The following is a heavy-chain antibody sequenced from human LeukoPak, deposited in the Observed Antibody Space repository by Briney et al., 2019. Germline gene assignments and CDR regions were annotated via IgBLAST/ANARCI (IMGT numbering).Heavy chain of an antibody. J-gene: IGHJ4*02. CDR1: SGSINSGGSY. Sequence: PSETLSLTCTVSSGSINSGGSYWSWIRQHPGKGLEWIGYIYYTGSTYYNPSLKSRVTISVDTSKNQFSLKLTSVTAADTAVYFCAREPGLGYSSGPLDYWGQGTLVTVSS. V-gene: IGHV4-31*03. CDR2: IYYTGST. CDR3: AREPGLGYSSGPLDY. D-gene: IGHD6-19*01.